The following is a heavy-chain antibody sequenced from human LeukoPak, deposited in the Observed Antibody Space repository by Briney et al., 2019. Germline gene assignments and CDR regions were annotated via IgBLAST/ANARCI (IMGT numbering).Heavy chain of an antibody. Sequence: SETLSLTCTVSGGSISSSSYYWGWIRQPPGKGLEWIGSIYYSGSTYYNPSLKSRVTISVDTSKNQFSLKLSSVTAADTAVYYCARDGPVVTPSIGFDPWGQGTLVTVSS. V-gene: IGHV4-39*07. CDR2: IYYSGST. J-gene: IGHJ5*02. CDR1: GGSISSSSYY. D-gene: IGHD4-23*01. CDR3: ARDGPVVTPSIGFDP.